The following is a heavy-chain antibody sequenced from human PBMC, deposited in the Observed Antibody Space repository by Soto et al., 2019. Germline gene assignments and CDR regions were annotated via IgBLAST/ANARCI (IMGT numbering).Heavy chain of an antibody. J-gene: IGHJ4*02. Sequence: QVQLVESGGGVVQPGSSLRLSCAASGFTFSSYAMHWVRQTPGTGLEWMSSISHDGNNKFYADSVKGPFTISRDKSTTAPFPDTTSLTPEHTAIYYCAKDRWGPGNNYLDSWGQGTLVTVSS. CDR3: AKDRWGPGNNYLDS. D-gene: IGHD3-16*01. CDR1: GFTFSSYA. V-gene: IGHV3-30-3*02. CDR2: ISHDGNNK.